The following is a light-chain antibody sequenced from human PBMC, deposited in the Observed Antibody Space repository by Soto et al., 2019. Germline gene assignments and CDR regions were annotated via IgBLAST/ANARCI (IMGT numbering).Light chain of an antibody. CDR1: SSDVGGYNY. J-gene: IGLJ2*01. CDR3: SSYAGSNNLV. CDR2: EVS. V-gene: IGLV2-8*01. Sequence: QSALTQPRSVSGSPGQSVIISCTGTSSDVGGYNYVSWYQQHPGKAPKLMIYEVSKRPSGVPDRFSGSKSGNTASLTVSGLQAEDEADYYCSSYAGSNNLVFGGGTKVTVL.